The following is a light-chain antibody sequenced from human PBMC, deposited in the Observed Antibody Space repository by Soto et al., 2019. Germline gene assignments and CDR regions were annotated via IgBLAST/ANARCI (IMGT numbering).Light chain of an antibody. Sequence: EIVLTQSPGTLSWSPGERATLSCRASQSISNNYLAWYQQKRGQAPRLLMYGVSSRATGISDRFSGSGSGTDFTLTISRLEPEDFAVYYCQQYGSSPRTFGQGTKVEIK. CDR3: QQYGSSPRT. V-gene: IGKV3-20*01. CDR2: GVS. CDR1: QSISNNY. J-gene: IGKJ1*01.